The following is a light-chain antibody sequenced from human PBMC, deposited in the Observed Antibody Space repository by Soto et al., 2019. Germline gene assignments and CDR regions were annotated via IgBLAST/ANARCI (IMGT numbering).Light chain of an antibody. V-gene: IGKV2-30*01. CDR1: QTPVDSVGNTS. CDR3: LQGTHWPWT. J-gene: IGKJ1*01. Sequence: DVVVTQSPLALPVTLGQPASIPCRSTQTPVDSVGNTSLTWLQQRPGQSPRRLIYKVSNRDSGVPDRFSGSGSGTDFTLKISGVEAEDVGVYYCLQGTHWPWTLGQGTQVEIK. CDR2: KVS.